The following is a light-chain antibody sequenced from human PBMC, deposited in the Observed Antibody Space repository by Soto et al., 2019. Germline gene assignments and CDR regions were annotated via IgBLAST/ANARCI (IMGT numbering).Light chain of an antibody. CDR2: GAS. CDR1: QDVGNW. J-gene: IGKJ5*01. CDR3: QQANSCTIT. V-gene: IGKV1-12*01. Sequence: DIQMTQSPPCVSACAGDRVTITWPESQDVGNWLAWYQQKXGKAPTXXIHGASSLQSGVPPRYSGSGYGTEFTLTISSLQPEDFATYYCQQANSCTITFGQGTRLEIK.